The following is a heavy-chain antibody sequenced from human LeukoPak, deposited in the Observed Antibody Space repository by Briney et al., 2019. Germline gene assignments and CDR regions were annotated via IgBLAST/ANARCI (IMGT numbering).Heavy chain of an antibody. CDR2: IYPTDSIV. Sequence: GESLKISCKTSGYDFTHYWIGWVRQMPGKGLEYMGIIYPTDSIVKYSPSFQGQVTISADNSITTAYLQWSSLKASDTAMYYCASRPFETTVVPWDFYWGQGTQVTVSS. CDR1: GYDFTHYW. D-gene: IGHD4-23*01. J-gene: IGHJ4*02. CDR3: ASRPFETTVVPWDFY. V-gene: IGHV5-51*01.